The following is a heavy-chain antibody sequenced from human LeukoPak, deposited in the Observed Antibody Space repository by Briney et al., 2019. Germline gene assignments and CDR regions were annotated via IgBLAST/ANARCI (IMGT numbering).Heavy chain of an antibody. CDR1: GFTFSSYG. CDR3: AKTINSGYDFGFSLGY. J-gene: IGHJ4*02. V-gene: IGHV3-30*18. CDR2: ISRDGSNK. Sequence: GGSLRLSCAASGFTFSSYGMHWVRQAPGKGLEWVAVISRDGSNKYYADSVKGRFTISRDNSKNTLYLQMNSLRAEDTAVYYCAKTINSGYDFGFSLGYWGQGTLVTVSS. D-gene: IGHD5-12*01.